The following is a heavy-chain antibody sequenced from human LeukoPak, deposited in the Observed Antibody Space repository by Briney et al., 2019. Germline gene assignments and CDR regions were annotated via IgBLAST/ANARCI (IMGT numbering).Heavy chain of an antibody. CDR3: ARGRRDGYNYLSFDY. CDR1: GGSFSGYY. Sequence: SETLSLTCAVYGGSFSGYYWSWIRQPPGKGLEWIGEINHSGSTNYNPSLKSRVTISVDTSKNQFSLKLSSVTAADTAVYYCARGRRDGYNYLSFDYWGQGTLVTVSS. V-gene: IGHV4-34*01. D-gene: IGHD5-24*01. CDR2: INHSGST. J-gene: IGHJ4*02.